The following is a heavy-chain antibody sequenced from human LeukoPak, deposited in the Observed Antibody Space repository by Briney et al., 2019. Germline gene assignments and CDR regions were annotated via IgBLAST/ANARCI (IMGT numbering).Heavy chain of an antibody. CDR1: EFTFSSYS. CDR3: AKDQYPTQLLGGYFDY. CDR2: IHSSGGT. D-gene: IGHD3-10*01. Sequence: PGGSLRLSCAGSEFTFSSYSMHWVRQAPGKGLEWVSIIHSSGGTYYADFVKGRFTISRDNSKNTLYLQMNSLRAEDTAVYYCAKDQYPTQLLGGYFDYWGQGTLVTVSS. V-gene: IGHV3-66*01. J-gene: IGHJ4*02.